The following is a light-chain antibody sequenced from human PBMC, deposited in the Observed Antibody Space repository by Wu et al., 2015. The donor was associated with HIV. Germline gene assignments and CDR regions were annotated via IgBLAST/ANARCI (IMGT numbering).Light chain of an antibody. CDR2: GAS. CDR3: QQYNNWPPT. Sequence: EIVMTQSPATLSVSPGERATLSCRASQSVSNNLAWYQQKSGQAPRLLIYGASTRATGIPARFSGSGSGTEFTLTISSMQSEDFAIHFCQQYNNWPPTFGLGPKWISN. J-gene: IGKJ3*01. V-gene: IGKV3-15*01. CDR1: QSVSNN.